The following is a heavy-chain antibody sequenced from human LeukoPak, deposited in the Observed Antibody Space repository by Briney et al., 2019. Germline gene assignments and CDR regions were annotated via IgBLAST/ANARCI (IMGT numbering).Heavy chain of an antibody. D-gene: IGHD1-26*01. CDR1: GGTFSSYG. J-gene: IGHJ4*02. V-gene: IGHV1-18*01. CDR3: SRMWVGKACLDY. CDR2: INAYNGNT. Sequence: ASVTVSCKASGGTFSSYGTSWVRQAPGQGLEWMGWINAYNGNTNYPQKLQGRVTITTDTSTNTPYMELRSLSSDCTAVYYFSRMWVGKACLDYWGQGTLVTVSS.